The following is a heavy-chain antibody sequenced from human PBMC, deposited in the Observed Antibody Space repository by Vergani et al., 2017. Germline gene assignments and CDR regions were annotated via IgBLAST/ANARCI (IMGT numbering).Heavy chain of an antibody. V-gene: IGHV3-23*01. D-gene: IGHD3-22*01. CDR1: GFTFSSYA. CDR3: AKIAADYYDSSGYYSNY. CDR2: ISGSGGST. J-gene: IGHJ4*02. Sequence: EVQLLESGGGLVQPGGSLRLSCAASGFTFSSYAMSWVRQAPGKGLEWVSAISGSGGSTYYADSVKGRFTISRDKSKNTLYLQMNSLRAEDTAVYYCAKIAADYYDSSGYYSNYWGQGTLVTVSS.